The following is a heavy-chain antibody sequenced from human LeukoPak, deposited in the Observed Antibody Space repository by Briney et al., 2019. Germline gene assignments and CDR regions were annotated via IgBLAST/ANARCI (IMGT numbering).Heavy chain of an antibody. CDR2: INQDGSEE. Sequence: GGSLRLSCAASGFTFSNYWMTWVRQAPGKGLEWVAHINQDGSEEHYMDSAKARFTISRDNAKNSLSLRMNSLRAEDTAVYYCVRDGGVSGYDLLDYWGQGTLVTVSS. V-gene: IGHV3-7*01. D-gene: IGHD5-12*01. CDR1: GFTFSNYW. J-gene: IGHJ4*02. CDR3: VRDGGVSGYDLLDY.